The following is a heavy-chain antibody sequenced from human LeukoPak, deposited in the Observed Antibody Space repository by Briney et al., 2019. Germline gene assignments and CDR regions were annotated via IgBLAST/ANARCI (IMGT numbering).Heavy chain of an antibody. D-gene: IGHD2-21*01. CDR2: ISGSDGST. J-gene: IGHJ3*01. V-gene: IGHV3-23*01. Sequence: GGSPRLSCAASEFTFSSYAMSWVRQAPGKGLEWVSGISGSDGSTYYVDSVRGRFIISRDNSKNTLFLQMNSLRAEDTATYYCARATIPLGAFGVWGQGTMLTVSS. CDR1: EFTFSSYA. CDR3: ARATIPLGAFGV.